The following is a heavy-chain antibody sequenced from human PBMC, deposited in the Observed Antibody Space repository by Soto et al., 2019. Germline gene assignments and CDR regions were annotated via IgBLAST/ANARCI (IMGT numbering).Heavy chain of an antibody. V-gene: IGHV1-18*01. CDR2: ISAHNGNT. CDR3: ARGRYGDY. Sequence: QVHLVQSGAEVKKPGASVKVSCKASGYTFTSYGITWVRQAPGQGLEWRGWISAHNGNTDYAQKLQGRVIVTRDTSTSTAYMELRSLRSDDTAVDYCARGRYGDYWGQGALVTVSS. CDR1: GYTFTSYG. J-gene: IGHJ4*02. D-gene: IGHD1-1*01.